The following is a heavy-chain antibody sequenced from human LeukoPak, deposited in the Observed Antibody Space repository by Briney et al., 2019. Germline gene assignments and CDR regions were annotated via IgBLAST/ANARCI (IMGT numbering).Heavy chain of an antibody. J-gene: IGHJ4*02. V-gene: IGHV3-11*01. CDR2: ISSSGSTI. D-gene: IGHD3-22*01. CDR3: ARDSSYYYDSSGYTVYYFDY. CDR1: GFTFSDYY. Sequence: GSLRLSCAASGFTFSDYYMSWIRQAPGKGLEWVSYISSSGSTIYYADSVKGRFTISRDNAKNSLYLQMNSLRAEDTAVYYCARDSSYYYDSSGYTVYYFDYWGQGTLVTVSS.